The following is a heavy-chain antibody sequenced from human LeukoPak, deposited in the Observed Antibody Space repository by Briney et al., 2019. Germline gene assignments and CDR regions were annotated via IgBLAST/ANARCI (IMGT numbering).Heavy chain of an antibody. D-gene: IGHD3-22*01. J-gene: IGHJ4*02. CDR1: GFTFSSYA. CDR2: ISYDGSNK. Sequence: GGSLRLPCAASGFTFSSYAMHWVRQAPGKGLEWVAVISYDGSNKYYADSVKGRFTISRDNSKNTLYLQMNSLRAEDTAVYYCARESEDDSSGYYYGYWGQGTLVTVSS. CDR3: ARESEDDSSGYYYGY. V-gene: IGHV3-30*01.